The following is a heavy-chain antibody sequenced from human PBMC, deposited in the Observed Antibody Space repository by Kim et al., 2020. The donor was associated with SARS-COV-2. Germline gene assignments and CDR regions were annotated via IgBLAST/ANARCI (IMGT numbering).Heavy chain of an antibody. CDR2: INTNTGNP. Sequence: ASVKVSCKASGYTFTSYAMNWVRQAPGQGLEWMGWINTNTGNPTYAQGFTGRFVFSLDTSVSTAYLQISSLKAEDTAVYYCARDGVWFGELLEPPDYWGQGTLVTVSS. V-gene: IGHV7-4-1*02. CDR3: ARDGVWFGELLEPPDY. D-gene: IGHD3-10*01. J-gene: IGHJ4*02. CDR1: GYTFTSYA.